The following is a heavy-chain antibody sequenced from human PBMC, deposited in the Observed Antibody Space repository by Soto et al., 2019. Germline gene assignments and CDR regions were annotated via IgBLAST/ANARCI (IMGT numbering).Heavy chain of an antibody. D-gene: IGHD1-20*01. J-gene: IGHJ5*02. CDR2: IYYSGST. CDR1: GDSISSYY. V-gene: IGHV4-59*06. CDR3: ASTNWNPSWFDP. Sequence: SETLSLTCTVSGDSISSYYWIWIRQHPGKGLEWIGYIYYSGSTYYNPSLKSRVTISVDTSKNQFSLKLSSVTAADTAVYYCASTNWNPSWFDPWGQGTLVTVSS.